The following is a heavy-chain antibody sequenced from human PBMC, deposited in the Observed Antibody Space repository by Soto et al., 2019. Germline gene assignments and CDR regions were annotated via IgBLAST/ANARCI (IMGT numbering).Heavy chain of an antibody. CDR3: ARDRLRGIYFDY. CDR1: GGSISSYY. D-gene: IGHD5-12*01. Sequence: PSETLSLTCTVSGGSISSYYWSWIRQPPGKGLEWIGYIYYSGSTNYNPSLKSRVTISVDTSKNQFSLKLSTVTAADTAVYYCARDRLRGIYFDYWGQGTLVTVSS. V-gene: IGHV4-59*01. CDR2: IYYSGST. J-gene: IGHJ4*02.